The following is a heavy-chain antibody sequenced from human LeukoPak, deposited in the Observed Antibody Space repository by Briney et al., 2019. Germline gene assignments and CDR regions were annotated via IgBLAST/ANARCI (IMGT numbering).Heavy chain of an antibody. Sequence: GGSLRLSCAASGFTFSTYAMHWVRQAPGKGLEWVAFIRYDGRDKNYADSVKGRFTISRDNSNNTVYLQMKSLRGEDTAVYFCAKLGYGDHLRDYWGQGTLVTVSS. CDR2: IRYDGRDK. J-gene: IGHJ4*02. D-gene: IGHD4-17*01. CDR1: GFTFSTYA. V-gene: IGHV3-30*02. CDR3: AKLGYGDHLRDY.